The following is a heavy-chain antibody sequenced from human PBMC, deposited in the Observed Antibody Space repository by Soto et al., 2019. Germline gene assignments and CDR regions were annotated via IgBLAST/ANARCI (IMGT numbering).Heavy chain of an antibody. J-gene: IGHJ4*02. CDR2: IHYSGNT. CDR1: GASISGTGYY. CDR3: ARADYGAIFGWAFYFDF. D-gene: IGHD4-17*01. V-gene: IGHV4-31*03. Sequence: PSETLSLTCTVSGASISGTGYYWSWIRQLPGKGLEWIGNIHYSGNTYYNPPLKSRLVMSVDTSKNQFSLRLTSVTAGDTAVYYCARADYGAIFGWAFYFDFWGRGALVTVSS.